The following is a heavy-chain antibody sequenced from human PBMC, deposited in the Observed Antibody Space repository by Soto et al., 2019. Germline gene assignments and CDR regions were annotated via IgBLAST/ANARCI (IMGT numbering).Heavy chain of an antibody. CDR2: MSAYNGNT. V-gene: IGHV1-18*01. CDR3: ARDRKIYYDSSGYSFDY. CDR1: GFTFITYD. Sequence: ASVKVSCKASGFTFITYDFSWVRQAAGQGLEWMGWMSAYNGNTNYAQKLQGRVTMTTDTSTSTAYMELRSLRSDDTAVYYCARDRKIYYDSSGYSFDYWGQGTLVTVSS. D-gene: IGHD3-22*01. J-gene: IGHJ4*02.